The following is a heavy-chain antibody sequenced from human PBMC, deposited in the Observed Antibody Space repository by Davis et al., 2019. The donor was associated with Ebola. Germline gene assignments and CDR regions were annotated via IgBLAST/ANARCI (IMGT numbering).Heavy chain of an antibody. CDR1: GYNFTNYW. CDR3: ASSHAPYYYDSSGYYAFDI. CDR2: IYPGDSDT. J-gene: IGHJ3*02. D-gene: IGHD3-22*01. V-gene: IGHV5-51*01. Sequence: GESLKISCKGSGYNFTNYWIAWVRQMPGKGLEWMGIIYPGDSDTRYSPSFQGQVTISADKSISTAYLQWSSLKASDTAMYYCASSHAPYYYDSSGYYAFDIWGQGTMVTVSS.